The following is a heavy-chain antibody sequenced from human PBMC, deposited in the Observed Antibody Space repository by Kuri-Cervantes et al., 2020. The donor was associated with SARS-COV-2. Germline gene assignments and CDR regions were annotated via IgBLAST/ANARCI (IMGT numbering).Heavy chain of an antibody. CDR2: IHYSGNA. D-gene: IGHD1-26*01. Sequence: GSLRLSCTGSGGSISSSNYYWGWIRQPPGKGLEWIGSIHYSGNAYYNPTLKSRVTISVDTSKNQFSLKLSSVTAADTAVYYCARALPWDLRGNDAFDIWGQGTMVTVSS. CDR1: GGSISSSNYY. CDR3: ARALPWDLRGNDAFDI. V-gene: IGHV4-39*02. J-gene: IGHJ3*02.